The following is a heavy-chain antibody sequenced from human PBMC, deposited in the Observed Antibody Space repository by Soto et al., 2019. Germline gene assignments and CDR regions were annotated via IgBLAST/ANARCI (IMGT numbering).Heavy chain of an antibody. J-gene: IGHJ4*02. CDR1: GYTFTSYY. Sequence: ASVKVSCKASGYTFTSYYMHWVRQAPGQGLEWMGIINPSGGSTSYAQKFQGRVTMTRDTSTSTVYMELSSLRSEDTAVYYCARAQVHGSGSYYMKYWGQGTLVTVSS. D-gene: IGHD3-10*01. V-gene: IGHV1-46*01. CDR3: ARAQVHGSGSYYMKY. CDR2: INPSGGST.